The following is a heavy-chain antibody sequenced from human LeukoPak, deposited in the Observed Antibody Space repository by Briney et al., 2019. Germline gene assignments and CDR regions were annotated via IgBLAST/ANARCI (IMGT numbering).Heavy chain of an antibody. J-gene: IGHJ5*02. CDR2: IIPIFGTA. V-gene: IGHV1-69*05. D-gene: IGHD3-22*01. Sequence: SVKVSCKASGGTFSSYAISWVRQAPGQGLEWMGGIIPIFGTANYAQKFQGRVTITTDESTSTAYMELSSLRSEDTAVYHCARDEYYYDSSGYSVWFDPWGQGTLVTVSS. CDR3: ARDEYYYDSSGYSVWFDP. CDR1: GGTFSSYA.